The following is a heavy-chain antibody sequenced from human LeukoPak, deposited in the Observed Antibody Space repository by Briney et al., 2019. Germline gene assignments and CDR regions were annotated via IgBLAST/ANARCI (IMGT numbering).Heavy chain of an antibody. CDR3: ARRGRRSHNLDY. CDR1: GYSLTSYW. V-gene: IGHV5-10-1*01. D-gene: IGHD1-1*01. Sequence: GESLKISCKGSGYSLTSYWICWVRQMPGKGLEWMGTIDPSDSYTKYSPSFQGHVTISADKSINTAYLQWSSLKASDTAIYYCARRGRRSHNLDYWGQGTLVTVSS. CDR2: IDPSDSYT. J-gene: IGHJ4*02.